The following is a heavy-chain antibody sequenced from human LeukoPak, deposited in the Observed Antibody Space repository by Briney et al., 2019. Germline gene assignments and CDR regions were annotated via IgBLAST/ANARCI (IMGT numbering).Heavy chain of an antibody. CDR1: VYTFTSYD. CDR3: ARVHSYYDFWSGYFTSNWFDP. V-gene: IGHV1-8*01. J-gene: IGHJ5*02. D-gene: IGHD3-3*01. CDR2: MNPNSGNT. Sequence: ASVKVSCKASVYTFTSYDINWVRQATGQGLEWMGWMNPNSGNTGYAQKFQGRVTMTRNTSISTAYMELSSLRSEDTAVYYCARVHSYYDFWSGYFTSNWFDPWGQGTLVTVSS.